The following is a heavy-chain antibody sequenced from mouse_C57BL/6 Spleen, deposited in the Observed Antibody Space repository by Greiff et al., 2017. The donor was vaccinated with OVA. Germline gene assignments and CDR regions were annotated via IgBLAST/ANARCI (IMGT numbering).Heavy chain of an antibody. CDR3: TTYYSNSHYYAMDY. CDR1: GFNIKDDY. CDR2: IDPENGDT. D-gene: IGHD2-5*01. J-gene: IGHJ4*01. V-gene: IGHV14-4*01. Sequence: EVQLQQSGAELVRPGASVKLSCTASGFNIKDDYMHWVKQRPEQGLAWIGWIDPENGDTEYASKFQGKATITADTSSNTAYLQLSSLTSEDTAVYYCTTYYSNSHYYAMDYWGQGTSVTVSS.